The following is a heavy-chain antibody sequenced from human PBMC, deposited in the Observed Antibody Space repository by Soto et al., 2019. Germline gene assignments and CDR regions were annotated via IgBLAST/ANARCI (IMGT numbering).Heavy chain of an antibody. CDR1: GGPFSGYY. D-gene: IGHD4-17*01. CDR2: INHSGRP. J-gene: IGHJ3*02. Sequence: PSETLSPTCAVYGGPFSGYYWSWIRQPPGKGLEWIGEINHSGRPNYNPSLKSRVTISVDTSKNQFSLKLSSVTAADTAVYYCASSDYGDLIDAFDIWGQGTLVT. V-gene: IGHV4-34*01. CDR3: ASSDYGDLIDAFDI.